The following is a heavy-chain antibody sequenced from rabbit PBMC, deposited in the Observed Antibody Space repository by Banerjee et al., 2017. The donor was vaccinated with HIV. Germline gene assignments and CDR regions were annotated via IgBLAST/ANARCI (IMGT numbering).Heavy chain of an antibody. Sequence: QSLEESGGDLVKPGASLTLTCTASGFSFSSSYWMCWVRQAPGKGLEWIGCIYTDNNDTYYASWAKGRFTISKTSATTVTLQVTSLTAADTATYFCARGVTAFVVGNALTRLDLWGPGTLVTVS. D-gene: IGHD6-1*01. CDR1: GFSFSSSYW. CDR2: IYTDNNDT. V-gene: IGHV1S40*01. J-gene: IGHJ3*01. CDR3: ARGVTAFVVGNALTRLDL.